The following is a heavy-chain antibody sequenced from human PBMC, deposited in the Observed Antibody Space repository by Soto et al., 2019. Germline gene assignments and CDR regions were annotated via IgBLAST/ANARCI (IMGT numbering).Heavy chain of an antibody. V-gene: IGHV1-58*02. J-gene: IGHJ4*02. CDR3: AAHRNQYYDFWSGYQT. CDR1: GFTFTSSA. CDR2: IVVGSGNT. Sequence: SVNVSCKASGFTFTSSAMQWVRQARGQRLEWIGWIVVGSGNTNYAQKFQERVTITRDMSTSTAYMELSSLRSEDTAVYYCAAHRNQYYDFWSGYQTWGQGTLVTVSS. D-gene: IGHD3-3*01.